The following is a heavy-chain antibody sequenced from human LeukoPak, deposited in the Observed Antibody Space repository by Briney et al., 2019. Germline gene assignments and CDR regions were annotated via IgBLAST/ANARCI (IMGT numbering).Heavy chain of an antibody. CDR2: ISSSSSTI. CDR1: GFTFSSYN. CDR3: ARVETGYYTLNYYYYYYMDV. J-gene: IGHJ6*03. D-gene: IGHD3/OR15-3a*01. Sequence: GGSLRLSCAASGFTFSSYNMNWVCQAPGKGLEWVSYISSSSSTIYYADSVKGRFTISRDNAKNSLYLQMNSLRAEDTAVYYCARVETGYYTLNYYYYYYMDVWGKGTTVTISS. V-gene: IGHV3-48*01.